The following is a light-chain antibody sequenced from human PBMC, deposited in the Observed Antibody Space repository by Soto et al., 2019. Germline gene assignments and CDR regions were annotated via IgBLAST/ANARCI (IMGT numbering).Light chain of an antibody. J-gene: IGKJ1*01. V-gene: IGKV3-20*01. Sequence: EIVFTQSPGTLSLSPGERATLSCRASQSVSSSYLAWYQQKLGQAPRLIISGASSRDTGIPDRFSGSGSGTEFTLTISRLEPEDFAVYDCQQYGSSTKTFGQGTKVDTK. CDR3: QQYGSSTKT. CDR1: QSVSSSY. CDR2: GAS.